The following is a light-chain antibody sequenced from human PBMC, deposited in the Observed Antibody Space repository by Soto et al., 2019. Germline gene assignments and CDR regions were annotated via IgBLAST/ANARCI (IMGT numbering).Light chain of an antibody. CDR2: AAS. V-gene: IGKV1-17*02. Sequence: DIQMTQSPSSLSASVGDRVTMTCRASQCIRNDLHWYQQKPGKAPKRLIYAASSLQSGVPSRFSGSGSGTEFTLTISNLQPEDFATYYCLQHNSYPLTFGGGTKVEIK. CDR3: LQHNSYPLT. J-gene: IGKJ4*01. CDR1: QCIRND.